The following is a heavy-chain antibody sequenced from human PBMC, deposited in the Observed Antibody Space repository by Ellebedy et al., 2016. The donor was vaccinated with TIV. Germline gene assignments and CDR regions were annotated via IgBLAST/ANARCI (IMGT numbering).Heavy chain of an antibody. CDR3: ARGDYGDKEIDYIDY. J-gene: IGHJ4*02. D-gene: IGHD4/OR15-4a*01. Sequence: GESLKTSXAASGFTFRSYSMNWVRQAPGKGLEWVSYISSSSSTIYYADSVKGRFTISRDNAKNSLYLQMNSLRAEDTAVYFCARGDYGDKEIDYIDYWGQGTLVTVSS. V-gene: IGHV3-48*04. CDR2: ISSSSSTI. CDR1: GFTFRSYS.